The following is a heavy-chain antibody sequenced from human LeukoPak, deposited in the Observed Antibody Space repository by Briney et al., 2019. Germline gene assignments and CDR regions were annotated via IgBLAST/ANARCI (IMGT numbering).Heavy chain of an antibody. V-gene: IGHV4-39*01. CDR3: ARQEGGGSCPYWYFDL. Sequence: SETLSLTCTVSGGTISSSRYYRGWIRQPPGKGLEWIGSIYYSGSTYYNPSLKSRVTISVDTSKNQFSLKLSSVTAADTGVYYCARQEGGGSCPYWYFDLGCRGTLVTVSS. J-gene: IGHJ2*01. D-gene: IGHD2-15*01. CDR2: IYYSGST. CDR1: GGTISSSRYY.